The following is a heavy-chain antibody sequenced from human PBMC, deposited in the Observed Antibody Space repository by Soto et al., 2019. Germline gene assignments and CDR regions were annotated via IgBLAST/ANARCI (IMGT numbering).Heavy chain of an antibody. CDR2: IYPGDSDT. D-gene: IGHD1-26*01. J-gene: IGHJ4*02. V-gene: IGHV5-51*01. CDR1: GYSFTSYW. CDR3: ARTNVQRSWELLNPNVDY. Sequence: PGESLKISCKGSGYSFTSYWIGWVRQMPGKGLEWMGIIYPGDSDTRYSPSFQGQVTISADKSISTAYLQWSSLKASDTAMYYCARTNVQRSWELLNPNVDYWGQGTLVTVSS.